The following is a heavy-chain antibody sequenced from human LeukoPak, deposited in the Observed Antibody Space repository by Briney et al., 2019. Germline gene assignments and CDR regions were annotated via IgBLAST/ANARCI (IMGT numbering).Heavy chain of an antibody. V-gene: IGHV3-30*18. D-gene: IGHD1-1*01. CDR1: GFTFSSYG. CDR3: AKGRNWNPGPWYFDL. J-gene: IGHJ2*01. Sequence: PGGSLRLSCAASGFTFSSYGMHWVRQAPGKGLEWVAVISYDGSNKYYADSVKGRFTISRDNSKNTLYLQMNSLRAEDTAVYYCAKGRNWNPGPWYFDLWGRGTLVTVSS. CDR2: ISYDGSNK.